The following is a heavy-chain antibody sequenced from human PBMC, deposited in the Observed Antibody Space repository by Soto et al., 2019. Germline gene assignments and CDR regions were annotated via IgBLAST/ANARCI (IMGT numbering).Heavy chain of an antibody. Sequence: QVQLQESGPGLVKPSQTLSLTCTVSGGSISSGGYYWSWIRQHPGKGLEWIGYIYYSGSTYYNPSLRSRVTISGETQKNQFSLKQSSVTAADTAVYYGAREAAEILNGFDPWGHGTLVTVSS. CDR2: IYYSGST. J-gene: IGHJ5*02. CDR3: AREAAEILNGFDP. CDR1: GGSISSGGYY. D-gene: IGHD6-25*01. V-gene: IGHV4-31*03.